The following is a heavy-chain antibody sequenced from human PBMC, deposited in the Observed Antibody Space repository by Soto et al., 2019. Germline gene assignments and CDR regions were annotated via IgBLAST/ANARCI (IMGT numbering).Heavy chain of an antibody. CDR1: GYTFTGYY. V-gene: IGHV1-2*02. Sequence: ASVKVSCKASGYTFTGYYMHWVRQAPGQGLEWMGWINPNSGGTNYAQKFQGRVTMTRDTSISTAYMELSRLRSDDTAVYYCATYGSGSGYAFDICRQGTMVNVSS. CDR3: ATYGSGSGYAFDI. J-gene: IGHJ3*02. CDR2: INPNSGGT. D-gene: IGHD3-10*01.